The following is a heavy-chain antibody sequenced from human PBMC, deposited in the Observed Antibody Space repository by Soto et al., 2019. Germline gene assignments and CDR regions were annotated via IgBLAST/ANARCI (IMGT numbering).Heavy chain of an antibody. CDR1: GYTFTSYG. Sequence: QVQLVQSGAEVKKPGASVKVSCKASGYTFTSYGISWVRQAPGQGLEWMGWISAYNGNTNYAQKLQGRVTMTTDTSTGTAYMELRSLRYDDTAVYYCAREGDCSSWPFYSYFDLWGRGTLVTVSS. V-gene: IGHV1-18*01. CDR2: ISAYNGNT. CDR3: AREGDCSSWPFYSYFDL. J-gene: IGHJ2*01. D-gene: IGHD6-13*01.